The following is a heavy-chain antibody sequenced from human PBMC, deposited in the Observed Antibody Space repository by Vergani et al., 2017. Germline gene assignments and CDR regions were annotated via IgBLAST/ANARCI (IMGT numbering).Heavy chain of an antibody. D-gene: IGHD5-12*01. J-gene: IGHJ4*02. Sequence: EVQLLESGGGLVQPGGSLRLSCAASGFTFDDYAMHWVRQAPGKGLEWVSGISWNSGSIGYADSVKGRFTISKDNAKNSLYLQMNSLRAEDMALYYCAKDMGGYDYGPLDYWGQGTLVTVSS. CDR1: GFTFDDYA. V-gene: IGHV3-9*03. CDR3: AKDMGGYDYGPLDY. CDR2: ISWNSGSI.